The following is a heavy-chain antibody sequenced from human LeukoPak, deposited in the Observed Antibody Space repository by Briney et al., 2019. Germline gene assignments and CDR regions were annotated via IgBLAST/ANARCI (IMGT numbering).Heavy chain of an antibody. CDR2: INHSGSP. J-gene: IGHJ4*02. V-gene: IGHV4-34*01. CDR1: GGSFSSYY. CDR3: ARLGAGPTYYDFWSGYSSFYFDY. D-gene: IGHD3-3*01. Sequence: SETLSLTCAVYGGSFSSYYWSWIRQPPGKGLEWIGEINHSGSPNYNPSLKSRVTISIYTSKNQFSLKLSSVTAADTAVYYCARLGAGPTYYDFWSGYSSFYFDYWGQGTLVTVSS.